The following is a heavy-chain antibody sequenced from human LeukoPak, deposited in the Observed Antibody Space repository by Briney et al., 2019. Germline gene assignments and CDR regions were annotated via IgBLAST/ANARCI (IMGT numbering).Heavy chain of an antibody. J-gene: IGHJ4*02. V-gene: IGHV3-30*02. Sequence: PGGSLRLSCAASGFTFSSYGMHWVGPTPARGLDGVAFIEYDGIDKFYADSLKGRFTISRDNSKNTLYLQMSSLRADDTAVYYCTITPSSGLDYWGQGTLVTVSS. CDR3: TITPSSGLDY. CDR1: GFTFSSYG. D-gene: IGHD6-19*01. CDR2: IEYDGIDK.